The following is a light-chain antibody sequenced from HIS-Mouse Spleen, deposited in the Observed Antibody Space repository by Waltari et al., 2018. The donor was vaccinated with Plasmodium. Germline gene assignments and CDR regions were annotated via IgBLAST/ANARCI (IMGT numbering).Light chain of an antibody. CDR2: DNN. CDR1: SSNIGNNY. CDR3: GTWDSSLSAGVV. Sequence: QSVLTQPPSVSAAPGQKVTISCSGSSSNIGNNYVSWYQQLPGTATKLLIYDNNKRPAGIPDRFSGSKSGTSATLGITGLQTGDEADYYCGTWDSSLSAGVVFGGGTKLTVL. J-gene: IGLJ2*01. V-gene: IGLV1-51*01.